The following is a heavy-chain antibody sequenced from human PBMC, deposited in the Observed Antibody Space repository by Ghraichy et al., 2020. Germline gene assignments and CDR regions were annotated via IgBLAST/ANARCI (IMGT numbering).Heavy chain of an antibody. Sequence: GGSLRLSCEGSGFSFSDYSMIWVRLTPRKALEWVSYITGSSITIFYTDSVKGRFTISRDNAKNSLYLQMNSLRAEDTAVYYCARLPLPRRAAVGDWYFDLWGRGTIVTGTS. D-gene: IGHD6-13*01. V-gene: IGHV3-48*01. CDR1: GFSFSDYS. CDR2: ITGSSITI. CDR3: ARLPLPRRAAVGDWYFDL. J-gene: IGHJ2*01.